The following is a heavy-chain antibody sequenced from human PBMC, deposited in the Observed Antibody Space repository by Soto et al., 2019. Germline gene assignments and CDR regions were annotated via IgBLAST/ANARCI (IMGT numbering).Heavy chain of an antibody. CDR3: ARDQGCSSTSRYRTYSYGMDV. Sequence: GGSLRLSCAASGFTFSSYCMHWVRQAPGKGLEWVAVIWYDGSNKYYADSVKGRFTISRDNSKNTLYLQMNSLRDEDTAVYYCARDQGCSSTSRYRTYSYGMDVWGQGNTVTVSS. J-gene: IGHJ6*02. V-gene: IGHV3-33*01. D-gene: IGHD2-2*01. CDR2: IWYDGSNK. CDR1: GFTFSSYC.